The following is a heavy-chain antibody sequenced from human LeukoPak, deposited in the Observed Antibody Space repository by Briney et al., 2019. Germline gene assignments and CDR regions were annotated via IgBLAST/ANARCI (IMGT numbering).Heavy chain of an antibody. CDR2: ISSSSSYI. J-gene: IGHJ6*03. CDR3: ARDHVLRFLEWSKGYFMDV. CDR1: GFTFSSYS. D-gene: IGHD3-3*01. V-gene: IGHV3-21*01. Sequence: PGGSLRLSCAASGFTFSSYSMNWVRQAPGKGLEWVSSISSSSSYIYYADSVKGRFTISRDNAKNSLYLQMNSLRAEDTAVYYCARDHVLRFLEWSKGYFMDVWGKGTTVTVSS.